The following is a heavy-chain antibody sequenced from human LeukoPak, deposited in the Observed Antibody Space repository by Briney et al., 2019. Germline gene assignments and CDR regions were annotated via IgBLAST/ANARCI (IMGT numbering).Heavy chain of an antibody. CDR2: INHSGST. D-gene: IGHD3-22*01. CDR3: ARGLYYYDSSGYYYVYYFDY. V-gene: IGHV4-34*01. J-gene: IGHJ4*02. CDR1: GVSFSGYY. Sequence: PSETLSLTCAVYGVSFSGYYWSWLRQPPGKGLEWIGEINHSGSTNYNPSLKSRVTISVDTSKNQFSLKLSSVTAADTAVYYCARGLYYYDSSGYYYVYYFDYWGQGTLVTVSS.